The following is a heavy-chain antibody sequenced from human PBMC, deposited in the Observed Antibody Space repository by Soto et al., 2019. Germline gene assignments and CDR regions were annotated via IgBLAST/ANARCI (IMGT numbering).Heavy chain of an antibody. CDR2: IIPIFDAT. V-gene: IGHV1-69*01. CDR1: GGTFSRHS. J-gene: IGHJ4*02. D-gene: IGHD3-10*01. CDR3: ARDLPSVRGS. Sequence: QVQMVQSGAEVKKPGSSARVSCKVSGGTFSRHSISWVRQAPGQGLEWMGGIIPIFDATQYAQKFQGRLTITADESTTTFHMDLSGLRPEDTAIYYCARDLPSVRGSWGQGTLVNVS.